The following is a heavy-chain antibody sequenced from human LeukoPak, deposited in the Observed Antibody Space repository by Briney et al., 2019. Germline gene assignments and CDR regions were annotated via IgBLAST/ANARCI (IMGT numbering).Heavy chain of an antibody. J-gene: IGHJ4*02. CDR3: VKDLNGTWSFDY. Sequence: PGGSLRLSCAASGNYWMHWVRQAPGKGLEYVPSISSNEYDTYYADSVKGRFTISRDNSKNTLFLQMSSLRAEDTAVYYCVKDLNGTWSFDYWGQGTLVTVSS. CDR1: GNYW. CDR2: ISSNEYDT. D-gene: IGHD2-8*01. V-gene: IGHV3-64D*06.